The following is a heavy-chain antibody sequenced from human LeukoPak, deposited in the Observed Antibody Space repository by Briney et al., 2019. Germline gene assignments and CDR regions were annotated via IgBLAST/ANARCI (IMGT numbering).Heavy chain of an antibody. Sequence: PGGSLRLSCAASGFTFSSYGMSWVRQAPGKGLEWVSAISGSGGSTYYADSVKGRFTISRDNSKNTLYLQMNSLRAEDTAVYYCAEADYYDSSGYYWDFVNYYYYYMDVWGKGTTVTVSS. CDR2: ISGSGGST. D-gene: IGHD3-22*01. CDR3: AEADYYDSSGYYWDFVNYYYYYMDV. CDR1: GFTFSSYG. V-gene: IGHV3-23*01. J-gene: IGHJ6*03.